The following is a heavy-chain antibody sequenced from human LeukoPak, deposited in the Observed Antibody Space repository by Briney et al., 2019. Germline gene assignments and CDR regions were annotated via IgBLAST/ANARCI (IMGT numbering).Heavy chain of an antibody. CDR3: ARLSYYDSSGNRGAFDY. D-gene: IGHD3-22*01. Sequence: SETLSHTCAVYGGSFSGYYWSWIRQPPGKGLEWSGEINHSGSTNYNPSLKSRVTISVDTSKNQFSLKLSSVTAADTPVYYCARLSYYDSSGNRGAFDYWGQGTLVTVSS. CDR2: INHSGST. CDR1: GGSFSGYY. J-gene: IGHJ4*02. V-gene: IGHV4-34*01.